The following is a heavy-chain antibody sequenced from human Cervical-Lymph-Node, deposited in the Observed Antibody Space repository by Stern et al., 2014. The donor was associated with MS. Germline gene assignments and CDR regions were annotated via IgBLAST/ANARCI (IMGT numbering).Heavy chain of an antibody. D-gene: IGHD6-6*01. CDR2: INPKCGGK. J-gene: IGHJ5*02. CDR1: GYIFTDNY. CDR3: TRALRIADRPSPGGHWFDP. V-gene: IGHV1-2*02. Sequence: QVQLEQSGAEVEKPGASVKLSCKASGYIFTDNYLHWVRQAPGQGLERMGRINPKCGGKSYAQSFQGRVPLTRDTSITTAYMDLSRLTSDDTAVYYCTRALRIADRPSPGGHWFDPWGQGTLVIVSS.